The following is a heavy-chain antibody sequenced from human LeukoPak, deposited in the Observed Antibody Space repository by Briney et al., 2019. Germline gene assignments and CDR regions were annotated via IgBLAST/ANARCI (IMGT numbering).Heavy chain of an antibody. CDR3: ARDRGSSGWYEFDY. D-gene: IGHD6-19*01. J-gene: IGHJ4*02. Sequence: TGGSLRLSCAASGFTSSSYWMSWVRQAPGKGLEWVANIKQDGSEKHYVDSVKGRFTISRDNAKNSLYLQMNSLRAEDTAVYYCARDRGSSGWYEFDYWGQGTLVTVSS. CDR1: GFTSSSYW. CDR2: IKQDGSEK. V-gene: IGHV3-7*01.